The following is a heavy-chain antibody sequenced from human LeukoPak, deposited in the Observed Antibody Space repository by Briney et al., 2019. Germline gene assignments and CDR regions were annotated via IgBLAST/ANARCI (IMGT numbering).Heavy chain of an antibody. V-gene: IGHV3-30-3*01. CDR2: ISYDGSII. CDR3: ARRTTCLDY. J-gene: IGHJ4*02. Sequence: GGSLRLSCAASGFTVSSNYMSWVRQAPGKGLEWVAVISYDGSIIYYADSVKGRFTISRDNSKNTLYLQMNSLRAEDTAVYYCARRTTCLDYWGQGTLVTVSS. D-gene: IGHD1-14*01. CDR1: GFTVSSNY.